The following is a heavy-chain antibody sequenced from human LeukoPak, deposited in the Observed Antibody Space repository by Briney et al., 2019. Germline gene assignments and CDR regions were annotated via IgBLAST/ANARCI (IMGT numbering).Heavy chain of an antibody. D-gene: IGHD2-2*01. Sequence: GGSLRLSCAASGFTFSSYAMHWVRQAPGKGLEWVAVISYDGSNKYYADSVKGRFTISRDNSKNTLCLQMNSLRAEDTAVYYCARDPGIVVVPAAMPYYCGMDVWGQGTTVTVSS. V-gene: IGHV3-30-3*01. CDR1: GFTFSSYA. J-gene: IGHJ6*02. CDR3: ARDPGIVVVPAAMPYYCGMDV. CDR2: ISYDGSNK.